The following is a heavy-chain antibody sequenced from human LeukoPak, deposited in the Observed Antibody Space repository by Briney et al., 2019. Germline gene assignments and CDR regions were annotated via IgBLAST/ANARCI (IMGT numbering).Heavy chain of an antibody. Sequence: SETLSLTCTVSGGSISSYYWSWIRQPAGKGLEWIGRIYTSGSTNYNPSLKSRVTMSVDTSKNQFSLKLSSVTAADTAVYYCAKSRSRVRGGSYSDYYYYYGMDVWGQGTTVTVSS. J-gene: IGHJ6*02. CDR3: AKSRSRVRGGSYSDYYYYYGMDV. CDR1: GGSISSYY. V-gene: IGHV4-4*07. D-gene: IGHD1-26*01. CDR2: IYTSGST.